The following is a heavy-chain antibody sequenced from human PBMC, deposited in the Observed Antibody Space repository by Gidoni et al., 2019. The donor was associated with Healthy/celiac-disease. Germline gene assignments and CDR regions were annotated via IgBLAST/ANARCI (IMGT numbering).Heavy chain of an antibody. Sequence: QAQLQQPGPGLVKPSATLSLTCTVPGGPIRCYYWSWIRQPPGQGLEQIGYIYYRGSTNYNPSLKSRVTISVDTSKNKFSLKLSSVTDADTAAYYCARGRPYRETGPRILYWAEDTTYFDYWGQGTLVTVSS. CDR1: GGPIRCYY. V-gene: IGHV4-59*01. CDR3: ARGRPYRETGPRILYWAEDTTYFDY. D-gene: IGHD2-8*02. CDR2: IYYRGST. J-gene: IGHJ4*02.